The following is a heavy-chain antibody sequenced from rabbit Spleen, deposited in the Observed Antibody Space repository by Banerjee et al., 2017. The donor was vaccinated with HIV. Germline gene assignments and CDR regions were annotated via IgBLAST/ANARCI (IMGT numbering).Heavy chain of an antibody. J-gene: IGHJ4*01. D-gene: IGHD4-2*01. Sequence: QSLEESGGDLVKPGASLTLTCTASGVSFSSSSYMCWVRQAPGKGLEWIACIYDGSSGDTYYASWAKGRFTISKTSSTTVTLQMTSLTAADTATYFCARDAGTGDYIDVYFNLWGPGTLVTVS. V-gene: IGHV1S40*01. CDR3: ARDAGTGDYIDVYFNL. CDR2: IYDGSSGDT. CDR1: GVSFSSSSY.